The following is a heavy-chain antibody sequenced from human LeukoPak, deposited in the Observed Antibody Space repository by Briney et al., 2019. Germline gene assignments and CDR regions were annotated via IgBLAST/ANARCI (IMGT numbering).Heavy chain of an antibody. J-gene: IGHJ4*02. Sequence: ESLRLSCTASGFTFSNFWMGWVRQPPGKGLEWIGEINHSGSTNYNPSLKSRVTISVDTSKNQFSLKLSSVTAADTAVYYCARALDYYDSSGYLHSFDYWGQGTLVTVSS. D-gene: IGHD3-22*01. V-gene: IGHV4-34*01. CDR2: INHSGST. CDR3: ARALDYYDSSGYLHSFDY. CDR1: GFTFSNFW.